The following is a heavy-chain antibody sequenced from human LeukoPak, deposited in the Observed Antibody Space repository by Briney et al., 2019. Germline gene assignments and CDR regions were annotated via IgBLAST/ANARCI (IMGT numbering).Heavy chain of an antibody. V-gene: IGHV1-69*04. CDR3: ARDKSLPYYYDSSGYVDDY. CDR1: GGTFSSYA. D-gene: IGHD3-22*01. J-gene: IGHJ4*02. CDR2: IIPILGIA. Sequence: SVKVSCKASGGTFSSYAISWVRQAPGQGLEWMGRIIPILGIANYAQKFQGRVTITADKSTSTAYMGLSSLRSEDTAVYYCARDKSLPYYYDSSGYVDDYWGQGTLVTVSS.